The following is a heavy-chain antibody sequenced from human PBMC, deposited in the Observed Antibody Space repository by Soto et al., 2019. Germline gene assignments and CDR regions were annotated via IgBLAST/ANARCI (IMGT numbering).Heavy chain of an antibody. CDR3: AKEIGTGGSVYSSYYYYIDV. J-gene: IGHJ6*03. CDR2: ISWNGGNK. CDR1: GFIFDDYA. D-gene: IGHD2-15*01. V-gene: IGHV3-9*01. Sequence: EVQLVESGGGLVEPGRSLRLSCTASGFIFDDYAMHWVRQAPGKGLEWVSGISWNGGNKDYADSVKGRFTISRDNANNSLFLPMNRLRAEDTALYFCAKEIGTGGSVYSSYYYYIDVWGEGTTVIVSS.